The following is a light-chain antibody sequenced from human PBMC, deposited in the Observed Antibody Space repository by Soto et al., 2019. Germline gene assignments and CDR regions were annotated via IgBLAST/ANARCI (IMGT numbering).Light chain of an antibody. J-gene: IGLJ7*01. CDR2: LNSDGSH. CDR1: SGHSSYA. Sequence: QLVLTQSPSASASLGTSVKLTCTLSSGHSSYAIAWHQQQPEKGPRYLMKLNSDGSHSKRDGIPDRFSGSSSGAERYLTISRLQSEDEADYYCQTWGTGWAVFGGGTQLTVL. V-gene: IGLV4-69*01. CDR3: QTWGTGWAV.